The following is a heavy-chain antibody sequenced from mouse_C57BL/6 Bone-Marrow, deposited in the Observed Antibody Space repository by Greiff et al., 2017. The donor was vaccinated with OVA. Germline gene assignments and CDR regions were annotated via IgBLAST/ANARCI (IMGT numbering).Heavy chain of an antibody. Sequence: VQLQQSGAELARPGASVKMSCKASGYTFTSYTMHWVKQRPGQGLEWIGYINPSSGYTKYNQKFKDKATLTADKSSSTAYMQLSSLTSEDSAVYYCARERTGLFDYWGQGTTLTVSS. J-gene: IGHJ2*01. V-gene: IGHV1-4*01. CDR3: ARERTGLFDY. CDR2: INPSSGYT. CDR1: GYTFTSYT. D-gene: IGHD4-1*01.